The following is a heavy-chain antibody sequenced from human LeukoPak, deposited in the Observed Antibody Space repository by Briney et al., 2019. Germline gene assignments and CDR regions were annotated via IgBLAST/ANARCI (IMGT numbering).Heavy chain of an antibody. D-gene: IGHD3-10*01. CDR3: AKQGVYGSGSYFSPNDYYYYYYMDV. CDR1: GFTFSNYG. Sequence: GGSLRLSCAASGFTFSNYGMHWVRQAPGKGLEWVAAISYDGSNKYCADSVKGRFTISRDNSKNMLHLQMNSLRAEDTAVYYCAKQGVYGSGSYFSPNDYYYYYYMDVWGTGTTVTVSS. J-gene: IGHJ6*03. V-gene: IGHV3-30*18. CDR2: ISYDGSNK.